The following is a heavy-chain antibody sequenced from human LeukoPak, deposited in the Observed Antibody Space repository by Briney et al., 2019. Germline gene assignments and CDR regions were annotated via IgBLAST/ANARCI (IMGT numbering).Heavy chain of an antibody. V-gene: IGHV3-30*04. CDR1: GFTFSSYA. J-gene: IGHJ3*02. Sequence: PGGSLRLSCAASGFTFSSYAMHWVRQAPGKGLEWVAVISYDGSNKYYADSVKGRFTISRDNSKNTLYLQMNSLRAEDTAVYYCARDPTKAIQPEDQDAFDIWGQGTMVTVSS. CDR2: ISYDGSNK. D-gene: IGHD2-2*02. CDR3: ARDPTKAIQPEDQDAFDI.